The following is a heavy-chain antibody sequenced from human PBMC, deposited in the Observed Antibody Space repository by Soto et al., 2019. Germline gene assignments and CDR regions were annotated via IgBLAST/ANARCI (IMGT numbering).Heavy chain of an antibody. D-gene: IGHD1-1*01. CDR1: GGTFSSYA. V-gene: IGHV1-69*13. CDR3: ARDIDYNIDY. J-gene: IGHJ4*02. Sequence: ASVKVSCKASGGTFSSYAISWVRQAPGQGLEWMGGIIPIFGTANYAQKFQGRVTITADESTSTAYMELSSLRSEDTAVYHCARDIDYNIDYWGQGTQVTVSS. CDR2: IIPIFGTA.